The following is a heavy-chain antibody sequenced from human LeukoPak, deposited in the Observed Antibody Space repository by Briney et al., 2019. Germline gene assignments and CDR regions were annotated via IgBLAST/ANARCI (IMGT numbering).Heavy chain of an antibody. Sequence: PSETLSLTCAVYGGSFSGYYWSWIRQPPGKGLEWIGEINHSGSTNYNPSLKSRVTISVDTSKNQFSLKLSSVTAADTAVYYCARELRTYYYDSSGYYLDYWGQGTLVTVSS. CDR1: GGSFSGYY. CDR3: ARELRTYYYDSSGYYLDY. J-gene: IGHJ4*02. D-gene: IGHD3-22*01. CDR2: INHSGST. V-gene: IGHV4-34*01.